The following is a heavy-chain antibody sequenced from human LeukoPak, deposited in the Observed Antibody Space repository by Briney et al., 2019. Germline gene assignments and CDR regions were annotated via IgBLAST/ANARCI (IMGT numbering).Heavy chain of an antibody. CDR1: GFTFSNYP. V-gene: IGHV3-21*01. Sequence: PGRSLRLSCAASGFTFSNYPMHWVRQAPGKGLEWVSSISSSSSYIYYADSVKGRFAISRDNAKNSLYLQMNSLRAEDTAVYYCAREGSSGSYRRYYFDYWGQGTLVTVSS. CDR2: ISSSSSYI. CDR3: AREGSSGSYRRYYFDY. J-gene: IGHJ4*02. D-gene: IGHD1-26*01.